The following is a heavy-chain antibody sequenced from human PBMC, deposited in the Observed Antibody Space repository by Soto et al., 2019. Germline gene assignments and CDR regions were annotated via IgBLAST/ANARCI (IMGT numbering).Heavy chain of an antibody. Sequence: SGPTLVNPTEPLTLTCTVSGFSLSNARMGVSLIRQPPGKALEWLAHIFSNDEKSYSTSLKSRLTISKDTSKSQVVLTMTNMDPVDTATYYCARKWELRYYGMDVWGQGTTVTVYS. V-gene: IGHV2-26*01. CDR3: ARKWELRYYGMDV. D-gene: IGHD1-26*01. J-gene: IGHJ6*02. CDR1: GFSLSNARMG. CDR2: IFSNDEK.